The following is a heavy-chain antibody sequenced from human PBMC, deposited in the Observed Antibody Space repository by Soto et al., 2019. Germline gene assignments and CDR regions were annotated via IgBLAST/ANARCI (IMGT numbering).Heavy chain of an antibody. V-gene: IGHV1-18*04. J-gene: IGHJ6*02. Sequence: QVQLVQSGAEVKKPGASVKVSCKASGYTFTSYGISWVRQAPGQGLEWMGWISAYNGNTNYAQKHQGRVTMTTDTSTNTAYMELRSLRSDDTAVYYCARTPVDSSGFGDYYYGMDVWGQGTTVTVSS. CDR1: GYTFTSYG. CDR3: ARTPVDSSGFGDYYYGMDV. D-gene: IGHD3-22*01. CDR2: ISAYNGNT.